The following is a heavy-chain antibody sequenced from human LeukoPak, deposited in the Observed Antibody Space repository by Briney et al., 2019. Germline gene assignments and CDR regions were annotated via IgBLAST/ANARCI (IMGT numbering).Heavy chain of an antibody. J-gene: IGHJ4*02. Sequence: GGSLRLSCAASGFTFSSYWMNWVRQAPGKGLVWVSRIASDGSSTTYADSVKGRFTISRDNAKNSLYLQMNSLRAEDTAIYYCTRVGYIDEGIDYWGQGTLVTVSS. CDR3: TRVGYIDEGIDY. CDR1: GFTFSSYW. CDR2: IASDGSST. V-gene: IGHV3-74*01. D-gene: IGHD5-24*01.